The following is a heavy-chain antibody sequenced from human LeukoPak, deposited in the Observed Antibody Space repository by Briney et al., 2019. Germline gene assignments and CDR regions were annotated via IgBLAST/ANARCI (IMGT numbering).Heavy chain of an antibody. CDR2: ISYDGSNK. J-gene: IGHJ4*02. Sequence: GALRLSCAASGFTLSKYSMNWVRQAPGKGLEWVAVISYDGSNKYYADSVKGRYTISRDNSKNTLYLQMNSLRAEDTAVYYCARDLKERIGSWAFDYWGQGTLVTVSS. V-gene: IGHV3-30*03. D-gene: IGHD6-13*01. CDR1: GFTLSKYS. CDR3: ARDLKERIGSWAFDY.